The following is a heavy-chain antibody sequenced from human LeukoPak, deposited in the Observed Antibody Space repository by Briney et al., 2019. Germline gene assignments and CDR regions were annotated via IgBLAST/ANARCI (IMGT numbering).Heavy chain of an antibody. J-gene: IGHJ4*02. D-gene: IGHD3-22*01. V-gene: IGHV4-59*08. CDR1: GGSITNYY. CDR2: IHYSGST. Sequence: SETLSLTCTVSGGSITNYYWTWIRQPPGKGLEWIGYIHYSGSTNYNPSLKSRVTISVDTSKNQFSLKLSSVTAADTAVYYCARHRYDYDSSGYFDYWGQGTQVTVSS. CDR3: ARHRYDYDSSGYFDY.